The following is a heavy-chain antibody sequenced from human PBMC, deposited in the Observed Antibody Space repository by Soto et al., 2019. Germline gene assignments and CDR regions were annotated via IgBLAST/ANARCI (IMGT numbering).Heavy chain of an antibody. CDR2: IIPIFGTA. Sequence: SVEVSCKASGGTFSSYAISWVRQAPGQGLEWMGGIIPIFGTANYAQKFQGRVTITADGSTSTAYMELSSLRSEDTAVYYCARARLKARDAFDIWGQGTMVTVSS. CDR1: GGTFSSYA. V-gene: IGHV1-69*13. D-gene: IGHD5-12*01. J-gene: IGHJ3*02. CDR3: ARARLKARDAFDI.